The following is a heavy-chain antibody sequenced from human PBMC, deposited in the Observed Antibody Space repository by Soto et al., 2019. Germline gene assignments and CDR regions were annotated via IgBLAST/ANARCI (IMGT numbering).Heavy chain of an antibody. J-gene: IGHJ5*02. CDR2: IYTGGST. V-gene: IGHV3-53*01. D-gene: IGHD4-17*01. Sequence: EVQLVESGGGLIQPGGSLRLSCAASGFTVSSDYMSWVRQAPGKGLEWVSVIYTGGSTYYADSVKGRFTFSRDNSKNTLYLQMSSLRGEDTAVYYCARAYGGNPALFDPWGQGTLVTVSS. CDR3: ARAYGGNPALFDP. CDR1: GFTVSSDY.